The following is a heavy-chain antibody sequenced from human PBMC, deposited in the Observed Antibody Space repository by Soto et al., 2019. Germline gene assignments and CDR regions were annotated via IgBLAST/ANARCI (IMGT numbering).Heavy chain of an antibody. CDR2: IWYDGSNK. CDR3: ARSGWSIAARHFDY. V-gene: IGHV3-33*01. D-gene: IGHD6-6*01. J-gene: IGHJ4*02. CDR1: GFTFSSYG. Sequence: GGSLRLSCAASGFTFSSYGMHWVRQAPGKGLEWVAVIWYDGSNKYYADSVKGRFTISRDNSKNTLYLQMNSLRAEDTAVYYCARSGWSIAARHFDYWGQGTLVTVSS.